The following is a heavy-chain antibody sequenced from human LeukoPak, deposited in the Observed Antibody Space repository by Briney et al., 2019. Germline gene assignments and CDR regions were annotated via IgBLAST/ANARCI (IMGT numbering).Heavy chain of an antibody. V-gene: IGHV1-69*05. D-gene: IGHD3-9*01. J-gene: IGHJ5*02. CDR3: AREHVDYDILTGYYKGDSFDP. CDR2: IIPIFGRA. CDR1: GCTFSSYA. Sequence: SVKVSCKASGCTFSSYAISWVRQAPGQGLEWMGGIIPIFGRANYAQKFQGRVTITTDKSTSTAYMELSSLRSEHTAVYYCAREHVDYDILTGYYKGDSFDPWGQGTLVSVFS.